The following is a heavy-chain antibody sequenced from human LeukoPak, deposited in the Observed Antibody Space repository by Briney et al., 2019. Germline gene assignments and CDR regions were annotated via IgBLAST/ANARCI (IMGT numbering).Heavy chain of an antibody. D-gene: IGHD3-16*02. CDR2: INPNSGVT. CDR3: ARQQEVSGYFDY. Sequence: ASVKVSCKASGYRFTGCYMHWVRQAPGQGLEWMRWINPNSGVTNYAQNFQGRVSMTRDTSISTAYMELSRLRSDDTAVYYCARQQEVSGYFDYWGQGTLVTVSS. CDR1: GYRFTGCY. J-gene: IGHJ4*02. V-gene: IGHV1-2*02.